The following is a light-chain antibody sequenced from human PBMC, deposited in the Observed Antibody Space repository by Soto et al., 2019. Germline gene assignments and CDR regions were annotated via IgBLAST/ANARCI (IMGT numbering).Light chain of an antibody. V-gene: IGKV1-33*01. CDR3: QQCQSRPFT. CDR2: KAS. CDR1: HDITKC. J-gene: IGKJ3*01. Sequence: DIQRTQSPPSLSASVGDRVTITCQASHDITKCLNWYQKKAGEGPKLLIYKASDLQTGVPSRFGGSGSGTHFSFTISSLQPEDIATYYCQQCQSRPFTFGPGTTVDI.